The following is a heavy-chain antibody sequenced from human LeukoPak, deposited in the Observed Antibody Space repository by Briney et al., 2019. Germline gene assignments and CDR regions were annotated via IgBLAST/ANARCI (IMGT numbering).Heavy chain of an antibody. CDR3: ARDWGSYSSSWPNWFDP. Sequence: ETLSLTCTVSGGSISSSSYYWGWIRQPPGKGLEWIGSIYYSGSTYYNPSLKSRVTISVDTSKNQFSLKLSSVTAADTAVYYCARDWGSYSSSWPNWFDPWGQGTLVTVSS. D-gene: IGHD6-13*01. CDR1: GGSISSSSYY. V-gene: IGHV4-39*02. CDR2: IYYSGST. J-gene: IGHJ5*02.